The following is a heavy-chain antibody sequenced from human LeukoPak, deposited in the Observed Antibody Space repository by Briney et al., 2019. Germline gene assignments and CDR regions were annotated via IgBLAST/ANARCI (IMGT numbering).Heavy chain of an antibody. CDR1: GVSTSSGDYY. Sequence: FQSLSLTCTVSGVSTSSGDYYWSSVRQPPRGGLECIGYIYYSGRTYYKPSLKSRVTISLDTSKNQSSLKLRSVTAADTAVYYCARVVVMRGRWLDDWGQGTLVTVSS. V-gene: IGHV4-30-4*01. D-gene: IGHD3-22*01. J-gene: IGHJ4*02. CDR3: ARVVVMRGRWLDD. CDR2: IYYSGRT.